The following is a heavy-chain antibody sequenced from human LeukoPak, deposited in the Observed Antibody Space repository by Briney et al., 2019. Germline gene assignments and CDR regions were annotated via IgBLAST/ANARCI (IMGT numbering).Heavy chain of an antibody. CDR3: AIEKGTYDFWSD. CDR1: GFTFSNAW. CDR2: INHSGST. D-gene: IGHD3-3*01. J-gene: IGHJ4*02. V-gene: IGHV4-34*08. Sequence: GSLRLSCAASGFTFSNAWMSWVRQPPGKGLEWIGEINHSGSTNYNPSLKSRVTISVDTSKNQFSLKLSSVTAADTAVYYCAIEKGTYDFWSDWGQGTLVTVSS.